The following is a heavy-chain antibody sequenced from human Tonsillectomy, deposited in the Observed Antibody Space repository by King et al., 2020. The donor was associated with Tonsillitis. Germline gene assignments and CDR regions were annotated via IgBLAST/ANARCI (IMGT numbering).Heavy chain of an antibody. CDR1: GFSVSNNY. J-gene: IGHJ3*02. V-gene: IGHV3-53*01. D-gene: IGHD2-21*01. CDR3: ARDNGARHIGLDI. CDR2: IYGGGST. Sequence: VQLVESGGGLIQPGGSLRLSCAASGFSVSNNYIHWVRQAPGKGLEWVSVIYGGGSTSSADSVKGRFTISSDNSKNMVYLEMNSLRAVDTAVYYCARDNGARHIGLDIWGQGTMVTVSS.